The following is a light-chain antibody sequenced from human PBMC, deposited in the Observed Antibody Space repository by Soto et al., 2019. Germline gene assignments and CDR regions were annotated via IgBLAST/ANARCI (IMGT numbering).Light chain of an antibody. Sequence: QSVLTQPPSVSGAPGQRVTISCTGGSSNIGAGYDVHWYQQLPGTAPKLLIYGFSSRPSGVPDRFSGSKSGTSASLAITGLQAEDEADYYCQSYDSSLSGWVFGTGTKLTVL. CDR3: QSYDSSLSGWV. CDR1: SSNIGAGYD. J-gene: IGLJ1*01. CDR2: GFS. V-gene: IGLV1-40*01.